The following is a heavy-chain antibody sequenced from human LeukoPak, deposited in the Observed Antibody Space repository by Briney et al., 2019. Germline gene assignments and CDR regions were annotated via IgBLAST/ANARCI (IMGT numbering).Heavy chain of an antibody. Sequence: GGSLRLSCAASGFAFSSYWMSWVRQAPGKGLEWVANIKQDGSEKYYVDSVKGRFTISRDNAKNSLYLQMNSLRAEDTAVYYCASLYSSGWTRDYWGQGTLVTVSS. V-gene: IGHV3-7*01. CDR1: GFAFSSYW. CDR3: ASLYSSGWTRDY. D-gene: IGHD6-19*01. J-gene: IGHJ4*02. CDR2: IKQDGSEK.